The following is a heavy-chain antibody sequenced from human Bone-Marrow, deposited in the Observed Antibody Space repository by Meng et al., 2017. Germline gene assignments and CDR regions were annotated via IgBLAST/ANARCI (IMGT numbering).Heavy chain of an antibody. CDR3: ASLYGDSSVWYLDL. CDR1: GGIISSGNHY. V-gene: IGHV4-30-4*01. D-gene: IGHD4-17*01. CDR2: IYYSGST. Sequence: PRPVQPSQTVALPCPVAGGIISSGNHYWSWIRQSPGKGLEYIGYIYYSGSTYYNPSLKSRVIISVDTSKNQFSLRLNSVTAADTAVYYCASLYGDSSVWYLDLWGRGTLVTVSS. J-gene: IGHJ2*01.